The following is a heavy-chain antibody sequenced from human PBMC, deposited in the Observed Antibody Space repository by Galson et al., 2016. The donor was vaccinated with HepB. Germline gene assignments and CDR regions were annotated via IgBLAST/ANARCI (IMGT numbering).Heavy chain of an antibody. V-gene: IGHV1-8*01. CDR2: MNPHSGNT. Sequence: SVKVSCKASGYIFSSYDFNWVRQATGQGLEWMGWMNPHSGNTAYAQKFQGRVTMTRNSSISTAYLEVSGLRSDDTAVYYCARGLSSVHYGMDVWGQGTTVTVAS. J-gene: IGHJ6*02. CDR1: GYIFSSYD. D-gene: IGHD3-22*01. CDR3: ARGLSSVHYGMDV.